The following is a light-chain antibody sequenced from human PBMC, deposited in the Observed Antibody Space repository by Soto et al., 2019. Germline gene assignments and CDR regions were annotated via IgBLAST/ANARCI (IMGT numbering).Light chain of an antibody. CDR3: QSYDISLSASV. CDR2: EVT. J-gene: IGLJ3*02. Sequence: QSVLTQPPSASGSPGQSVTISCTGTSGDVGSYRFVSWYQQHPGKAPKLLIYEVTKRPSGVPDRVSGSKSGTSASLAITGLQAEDEADYFCQSYDISLSASVFGGGTKLTVL. V-gene: IGLV2-8*01. CDR1: SGDVGSYRF.